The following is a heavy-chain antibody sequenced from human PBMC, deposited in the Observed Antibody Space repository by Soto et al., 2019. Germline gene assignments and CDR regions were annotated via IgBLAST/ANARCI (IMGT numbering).Heavy chain of an antibody. CDR3: ARDSLLGYSYGFTAFYFDY. V-gene: IGHV1-69*06. J-gene: IGHJ4*02. Sequence: QVQLVQSGAEVKKPGSSVKVSCKASGGTFSSYAISWVRQAPGQGLEWMGGIIPIFGTANYAQKFQGRVTITADKSTSTAYMELSSLRAEDTAVYYCARDSLLGYSYGFTAFYFDYWGQGTLVTVSS. CDR1: GGTFSSYA. CDR2: IIPIFGTA. D-gene: IGHD5-18*01.